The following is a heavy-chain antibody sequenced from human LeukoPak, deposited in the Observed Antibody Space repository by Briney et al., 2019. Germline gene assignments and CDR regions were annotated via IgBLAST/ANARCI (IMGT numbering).Heavy chain of an antibody. V-gene: IGHV3-48*01. D-gene: IGHD5-12*01. J-gene: IGHJ4*01. CDR1: GFNFIDYS. CDR2: IEISSGNT. Sequence: GGSLRLSCAASGFNFIDYSMNWVRQAPGKGLEWISYIEISSGNTKYADSVKGRFTISRDKARNSLYLQMNSLRVEDTAVYYCARDHRYAFDNWGNGTLVTVSS. CDR3: ARDHRYAFDN.